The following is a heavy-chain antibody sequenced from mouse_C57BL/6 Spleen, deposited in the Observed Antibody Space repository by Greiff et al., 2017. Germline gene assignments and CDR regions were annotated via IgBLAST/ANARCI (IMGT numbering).Heavy chain of an antibody. CDR3: ARHAPFAP. CDR1: GFTFSSYG. V-gene: IGHV5-6*01. Sequence: EVQGVESGGDLVKPGGSLKLSCAASGFTFSSYGMSWVRQTPDKRLEWVATISSGGSYTYYPDSVKGRFTISRDNAKNTLYLQMSSLKSEDTAMYYCARHAPFAPWGQGTLVTVSA. J-gene: IGHJ3*01. CDR2: ISSGGSYT.